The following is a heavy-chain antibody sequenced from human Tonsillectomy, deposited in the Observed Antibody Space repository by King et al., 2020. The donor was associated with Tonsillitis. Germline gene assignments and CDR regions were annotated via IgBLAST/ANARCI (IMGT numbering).Heavy chain of an antibody. CDR1: GYSFTSYW. V-gene: IGHV5-10-1*03. CDR3: AAASYDYGSGSYYPYHF. Sequence: QLVQSGAEVKKPGESLRISCKGSGYSFTSYWINWVRQMPGKGLEWMGRIDPSDSSTNYSPSFQGHVTVSGDKSISTAYLQWSSLKASDTAMYYCAAASYDYGSGSYYPYHFWGQGTLVTVSS. CDR2: IDPSDSST. D-gene: IGHD3-10*01. J-gene: IGHJ4*02.